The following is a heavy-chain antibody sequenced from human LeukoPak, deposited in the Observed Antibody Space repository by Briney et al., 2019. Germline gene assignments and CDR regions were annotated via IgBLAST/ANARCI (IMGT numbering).Heavy chain of an antibody. CDR2: IEQGGSEK. J-gene: IGHJ4*02. CDR3: ARDYYDSSGYYRYDY. Sequence: GGSLRLSCAASGFTFSSYWMSWVRQAPGKGLEWVANIEQGGSEKYYVDSVKGRFTISRDNAKNSLYLQMNSLRAEGTAVYYCARDYYDSSGYYRYDYWGQGTLVTVSS. V-gene: IGHV3-7*01. D-gene: IGHD3-22*01. CDR1: GFTFSSYW.